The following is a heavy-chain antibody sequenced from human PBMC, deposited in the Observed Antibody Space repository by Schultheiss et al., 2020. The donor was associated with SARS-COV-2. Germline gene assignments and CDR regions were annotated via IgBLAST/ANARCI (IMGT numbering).Heavy chain of an antibody. D-gene: IGHD5-24*01. J-gene: IGHJ4*02. V-gene: IGHV4-39*02. CDR2: MFYTDNT. CDR3: ARDGYNLFDY. CDR1: GGSISSGGYY. Sequence: SETLSLTCTVSGGSISSGGYYWGWIRQSPGKGLEWIGSMFYTDNTYYNPPLKSRVTISADTSENQFSLKLNSVAATDTAVYYCARDGYNLFDYWGQGTLVTVSS.